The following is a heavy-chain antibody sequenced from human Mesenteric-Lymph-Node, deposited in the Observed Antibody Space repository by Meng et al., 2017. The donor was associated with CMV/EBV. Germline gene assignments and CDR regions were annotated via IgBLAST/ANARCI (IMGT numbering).Heavy chain of an antibody. CDR1: GYTFPSFD. Sequence: ASVKVSCKAFGYTFPSFDINWVRQATGQGLEWVGWRNPNSGNTGYAPKFQGRVTFTRATSVSTAYMELSSLRSEDTAVYYWARRSPIYYGAFDLWGQGTMVTVSS. CDR2: RNPNSGNT. V-gene: IGHV1-8*01. CDR3: ARRSPIYYGAFDL. D-gene: IGHD3-10*01. J-gene: IGHJ3*01.